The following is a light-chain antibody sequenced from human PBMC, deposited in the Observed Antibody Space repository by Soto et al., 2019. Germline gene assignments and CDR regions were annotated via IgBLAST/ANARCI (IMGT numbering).Light chain of an antibody. CDR3: QQSFITPPYT. J-gene: IGKJ2*01. CDR2: GAT. CDR1: QNISIF. Sequence: DIQTTQSPSSLSASVGDRVTITCRASQNISIFLNWYQQRPGKAPKLLIYGATSFQTGVPSRFSGSGSGTDFTLTISDLQPEDYATYFCQQSFITPPYTFGQGTKL. V-gene: IGKV1-39*01.